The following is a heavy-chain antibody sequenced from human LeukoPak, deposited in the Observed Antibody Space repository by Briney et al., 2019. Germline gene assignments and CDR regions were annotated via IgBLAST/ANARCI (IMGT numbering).Heavy chain of an antibody. CDR2: MSANSFSI. CDR3: AREAPGDEAFDI. J-gene: IGHJ3*02. Sequence: GGSLRLSCEASGFTFSICSMSWVRQAPGKGLEWVSSMSANSFSIHYGESVKGRFTISRDNAKNSLHLQMNSLRVEDTGIYYCAREAPGDEAFDIWGQGTMVTVSS. D-gene: IGHD7-27*01. CDR1: GFTFSICS. V-gene: IGHV3-21*01.